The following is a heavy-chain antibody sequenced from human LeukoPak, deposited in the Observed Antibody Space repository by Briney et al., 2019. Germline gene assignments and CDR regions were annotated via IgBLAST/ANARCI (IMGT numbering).Heavy chain of an antibody. D-gene: IGHD2-15*01. CDR1: GYSISSGYY. CDR2: IYHSGST. V-gene: IGHV4-38-2*02. CDR3: ARERGDYSAFDI. Sequence: SETLSLTCTVSGYSISSGYYWGWIRQPPGKGLEWIGSIYHSGSTYYNPSLKSRVTISVDTSKNQFSLKLSSVTAADTAVYYCARERGDYSAFDIWGQGTMVTVSS. J-gene: IGHJ3*02.